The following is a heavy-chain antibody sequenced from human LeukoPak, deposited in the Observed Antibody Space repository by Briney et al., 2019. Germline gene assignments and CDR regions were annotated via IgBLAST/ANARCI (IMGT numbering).Heavy chain of an antibody. V-gene: IGHV4-39*01. CDR1: GGSISSSSYY. CDR2: IYYSGST. D-gene: IGHD3-3*01. J-gene: IGHJ4*02. CDR3: ARSTRNFWSGYYLDY. Sequence: SETLSLTCTVSGGSISSSSYYWGWIRQPPGRGLEWIGSIYYSGSTYYNPSLKSRVTISVDTSKNQFSLKLSSVTAADTAVYYCARSTRNFWSGYYLDYWGQGTLVTVSS.